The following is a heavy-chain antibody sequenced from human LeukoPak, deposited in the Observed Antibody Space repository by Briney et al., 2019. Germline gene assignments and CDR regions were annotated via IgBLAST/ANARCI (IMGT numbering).Heavy chain of an antibody. J-gene: IGHJ6*03. CDR3: ARGGRKNYYYFMDV. CDR1: GFMFSSYT. Sequence: GRSLRLSCAASGFMFSSYTIHWVRQAPGKGLEWVAVTSYDGRDKYYADSVKGRFTIPRDNSNNTLCLQMKSLRDEDAAVYYCARGGRKNYYYFMDVWGKGTTVTVSS. CDR2: TSYDGRDK. V-gene: IGHV3-30*01.